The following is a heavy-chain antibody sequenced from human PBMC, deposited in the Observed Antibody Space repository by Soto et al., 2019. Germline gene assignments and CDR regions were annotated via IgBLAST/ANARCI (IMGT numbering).Heavy chain of an antibody. V-gene: IGHV3-48*02. J-gene: IGHJ6*02. D-gene: IGHD2-21*02. CDR2: ISSSSSTI. CDR3: ARAGGRNYIVVVTAMDYYYGMDV. CDR1: GFTFSSYS. Sequence: GGSLRLSCAASGFTFSSYSMNWVRQAPGKGLEWVSYISSSSSTIYYADSVKGRFTISRDNAKNPLYLQMNSLRDEDTAVYYCARAGGRNYIVVVTAMDYYYGMDVWGQGTTVTSP.